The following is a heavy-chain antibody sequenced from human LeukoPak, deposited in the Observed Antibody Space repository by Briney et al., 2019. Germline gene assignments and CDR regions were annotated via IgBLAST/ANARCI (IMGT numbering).Heavy chain of an antibody. J-gene: IGHJ6*02. CDR3: AKDKNLVREFANYYYNVMDV. V-gene: IGHV3-9*01. Sequence: GRSLRLSCAASGFTFDDYAMHWVRQAPGKGLEWVSGISWNSGSIGYADSVKGRFTISRDNAKNSLYLQMNSLRAEDTALYYCAKDKNLVREFANYYYNVMDVGGQGTTV. CDR2: ISWNSGSI. CDR1: GFTFDDYA. D-gene: IGHD3-10*01.